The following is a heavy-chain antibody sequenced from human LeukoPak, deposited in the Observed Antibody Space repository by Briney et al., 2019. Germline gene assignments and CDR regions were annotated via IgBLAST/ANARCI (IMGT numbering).Heavy chain of an antibody. CDR3: ARGLWFGELSGLYGMDV. CDR2: IWYDGSNK. V-gene: IGHV3-33*01. Sequence: GGSLRLSCAASGFTFSSYGMHWVRQAPGKGLEWVAVIWYDGSNKYYADSVKGRFTISRDNSKNTLYLQMNSLRAEDTAVYYCARGLWFGELSGLYGMDVWGQGTTVTVSS. D-gene: IGHD3-10*01. CDR1: GFTFSSYG. J-gene: IGHJ6*02.